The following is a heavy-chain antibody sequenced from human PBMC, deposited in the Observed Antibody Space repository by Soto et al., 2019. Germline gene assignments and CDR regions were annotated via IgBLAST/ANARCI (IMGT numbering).Heavy chain of an antibody. Sequence: PGGSLRLSCAASGFSFSNYTMNWVRQAPGKGLEWISYISSRSRTIYYADSVKGRFTISRDNDKNSLYLQMNSLRADDTAVYYCARDGLLWFGEFTDWGQGTLVTVSS. CDR1: GFSFSNYT. CDR2: ISSRSRTI. D-gene: IGHD3-10*01. J-gene: IGHJ4*02. V-gene: IGHV3-48*01. CDR3: ARDGLLWFGEFTD.